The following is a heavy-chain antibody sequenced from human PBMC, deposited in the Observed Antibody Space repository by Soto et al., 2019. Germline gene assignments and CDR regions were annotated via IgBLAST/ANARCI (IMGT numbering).Heavy chain of an antibody. CDR3: ARDRGDNWNGPYYFYVMDV. CDR2: IIPIFGTA. CDR1: GGTFRSDA. V-gene: IGHV1-69*12. Sequence: QVQLVQSGAEVKKPGSSVKVSCKASGGTFRSDAISWVRQAPGQGLEWMGGIIPIFGTANYAQKFQGRVTITADESTSTAYMELSSLRSEDTAVYYCARDRGDNWNGPYYFYVMDVWGQGTTVTVSS. J-gene: IGHJ6*02. D-gene: IGHD1-1*01.